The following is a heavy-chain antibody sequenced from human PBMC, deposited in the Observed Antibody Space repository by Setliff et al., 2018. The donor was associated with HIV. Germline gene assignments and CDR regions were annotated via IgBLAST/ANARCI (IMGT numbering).Heavy chain of an antibody. Sequence: PGGSLGLSCTASGFTFGDYAMSWVRQAPGKGLEWVSYISMSSHTSVIYSDSVKGRFTISRDNARNSFYLQMNSLRVDDTAVYFCARDKWASGFDFWGHGTLVTVSS. CDR1: GFTFGDYA. D-gene: IGHD1-26*01. CDR2: ISMSSHTSV. J-gene: IGHJ4*01. V-gene: IGHV3-48*01. CDR3: ARDKWASGFDF.